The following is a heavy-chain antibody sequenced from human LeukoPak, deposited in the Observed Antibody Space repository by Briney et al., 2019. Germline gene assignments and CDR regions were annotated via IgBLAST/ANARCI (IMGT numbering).Heavy chain of an antibody. D-gene: IGHD1-26*01. Sequence: ASVKVSCKASGYTFTTHYMHWVRQAPGQGLEWMGWINPNSGGTNYAQKFQGRVTMTRDTSISTAYMELSRLRSDDTAVYYCARGPSYANWFDPWGQGTLVTVSS. CDR2: INPNSGGT. CDR3: ARGPSYANWFDP. CDR1: GYTFTTHY. V-gene: IGHV1-2*02. J-gene: IGHJ5*02.